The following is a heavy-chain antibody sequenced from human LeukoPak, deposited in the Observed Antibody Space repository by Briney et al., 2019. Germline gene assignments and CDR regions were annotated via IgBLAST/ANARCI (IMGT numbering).Heavy chain of an antibody. CDR1: GFTFDDYA. Sequence: GGTLRLSCAASGFTFDDYAMHWVRKAPGKGLEWVSGISWNSGSIGYADSVKGRFTISRDNAKNSLYLQMNSLRAEDTALYYCAKDIKGWYESFDMWGQGTMVTVSS. D-gene: IGHD2-15*01. CDR3: AKDIKGWYESFDM. J-gene: IGHJ3*02. V-gene: IGHV3-9*01. CDR2: ISWNSGSI.